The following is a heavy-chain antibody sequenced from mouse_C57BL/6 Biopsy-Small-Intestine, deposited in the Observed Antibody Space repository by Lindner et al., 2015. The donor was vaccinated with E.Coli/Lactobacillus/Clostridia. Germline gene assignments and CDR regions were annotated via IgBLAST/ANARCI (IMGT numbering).Heavy chain of an antibody. Sequence: VQLQESGPEVAKPGASVKLACKASGYTFTNYDINWVIQRPGQGLEWIGWIYPGNDNTKYNEKFKGKATLTVDISSSTAYMELHSLTSEDSAVYFCARWGLNWHYFDYWGQGTTLTVSS. D-gene: IGHD4-1*02. CDR1: GYTFTNYD. CDR2: IYPGNDNT. J-gene: IGHJ2*01. V-gene: IGHV1-85*01. CDR3: ARWGLNWHYFDY.